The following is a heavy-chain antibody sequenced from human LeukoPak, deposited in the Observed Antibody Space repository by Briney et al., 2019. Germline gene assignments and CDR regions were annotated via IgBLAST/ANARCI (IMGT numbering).Heavy chain of an antibody. J-gene: IGHJ4*02. Sequence: PSETLSLTCNVSGGPMNTYYWNWIRQPPGKGLEWIGFIHYSGNTKYNPSLSSRVTISIDTSRNHFSLRLSSVTPADTAKYYCARERLAARPGHFDYWGQGTLVAVSS. V-gene: IGHV4-59*01. CDR1: GGPMNTYY. CDR2: IHYSGNT. D-gene: IGHD6-6*01. CDR3: ARERLAARPGHFDY.